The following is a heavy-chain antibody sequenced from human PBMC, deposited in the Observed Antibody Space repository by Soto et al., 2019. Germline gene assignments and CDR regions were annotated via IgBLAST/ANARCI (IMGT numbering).Heavy chain of an antibody. CDR3: AREGGYNTFNF. Sequence: RRLSCAASGFTFSDFWMTWVRQVPGKGLEWLANIKEDGTTKYYIDSVKGRFTISRDNAQKSLYLQMNSLRAEDTGVYYCAREGGYNTFNFWGQGALVTVSS. V-gene: IGHV3-7*01. D-gene: IGHD5-12*01. CDR1: GFTFSDFW. CDR2: IKEDGTTK. J-gene: IGHJ4*02.